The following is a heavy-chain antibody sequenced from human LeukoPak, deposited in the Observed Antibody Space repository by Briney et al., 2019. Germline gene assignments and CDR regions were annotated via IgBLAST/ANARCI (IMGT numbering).Heavy chain of an antibody. CDR2: INIDGSKT. Sequence: GGSLRLSCAASGFTFTSYCMHWVRQAPGKGLVWVSLINIDGSKTTRTDDVKARFTISRDNAKNKLYLQMNILRDEDTAVYYCATRAATVGVPFDPWGEERLLTVSS. CDR1: GFTFTSYC. J-gene: IGHJ5*02. CDR3: ATRAATVGVPFDP. V-gene: IGHV3-74*03. D-gene: IGHD1-26*01.